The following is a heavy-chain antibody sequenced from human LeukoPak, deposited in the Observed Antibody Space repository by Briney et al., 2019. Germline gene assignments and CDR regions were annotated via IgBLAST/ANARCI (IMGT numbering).Heavy chain of an antibody. V-gene: IGHV3-7*01. D-gene: IGHD1-26*01. CDR2: IKQDGIDK. Sequence: GGSLRLSCAASGFTVSSNYMSWVRQAPGKGLEWVANIKQDGIDKYYVDSVKGRFTISRDNAKNSLYLQMNSLRAEDTAVYYCARETDPPTLSGLGAFDIWGQGTMVTVSS. CDR3: ARETDPPTLSGLGAFDI. CDR1: GFTVSSNY. J-gene: IGHJ3*02.